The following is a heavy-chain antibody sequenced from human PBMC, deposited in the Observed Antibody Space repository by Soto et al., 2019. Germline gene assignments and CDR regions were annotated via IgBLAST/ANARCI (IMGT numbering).Heavy chain of an antibody. Sequence: QVQLVQSGAEVKKPGSSVKVSCKASGGTFSSYTISWVRQAPEQGLEWMGRIIPILGIANYAQKFQGRVTITADKSTSTAYMELSSLRSEDTAVYYCARAHHLEYINWFDPWGQGTLVTVSS. D-gene: IGHD1-1*01. CDR2: IIPILGIA. CDR3: ARAHHLEYINWFDP. J-gene: IGHJ5*02. CDR1: GGTFSSYT. V-gene: IGHV1-69*02.